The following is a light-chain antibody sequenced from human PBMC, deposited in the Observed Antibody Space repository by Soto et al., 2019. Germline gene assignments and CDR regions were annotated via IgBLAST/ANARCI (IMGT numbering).Light chain of an antibody. J-gene: IGKJ1*01. CDR2: KAS. CDR1: QSISSW. CDR3: QQYNSYWT. Sequence: DIQMTQSPSTLPASVGDRVTITCRASQSISSWLAWYQQKPGKAPTLLIYKASSLESGVPSRFSGTGSGTEFTLTISSLQPDDFATYYCQQYNSYWTFGQGTNVEIK. V-gene: IGKV1-5*03.